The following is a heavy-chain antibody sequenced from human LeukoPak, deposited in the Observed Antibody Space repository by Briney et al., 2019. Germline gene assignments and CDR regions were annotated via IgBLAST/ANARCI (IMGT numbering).Heavy chain of an antibody. Sequence: PGGSLRLSCAASGFTFSSYAMHWVRQAPGKGLEYVSAINRNGGSTYYANSVKGRFTISRDNSKNTLYLKMGSLKAEDMAVYYCARDLTGYYDILTGPRPFDYWGQGTLVTVSS. V-gene: IGHV3-64*01. CDR1: GFTFSSYA. CDR3: ARDLTGYYDILTGPRPFDY. D-gene: IGHD3-9*01. CDR2: INRNGGST. J-gene: IGHJ4*02.